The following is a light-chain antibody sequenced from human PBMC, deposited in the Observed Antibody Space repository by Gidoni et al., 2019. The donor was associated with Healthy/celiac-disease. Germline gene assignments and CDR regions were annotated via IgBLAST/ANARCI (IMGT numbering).Light chain of an antibody. CDR2: DAS. CDR1: QDISNY. J-gene: IGKJ4*01. V-gene: IGKV1-33*01. Sequence: DLQMTQSPSSLSASVGDRVTITCQASQDISNYLNWYQQKPGKAPKLLIYDASNLETGVPSRVSGSGSGTDFTFTISSLQPEDIATYYCQQYDNLPLTFGGGTKVEIK. CDR3: QQYDNLPLT.